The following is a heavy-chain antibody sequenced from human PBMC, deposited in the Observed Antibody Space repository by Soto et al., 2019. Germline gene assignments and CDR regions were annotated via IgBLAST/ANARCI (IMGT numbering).Heavy chain of an antibody. Sequence: PGGSLRLSCAASGFTFSSYAMNWVRQSPGKGLEWVSYISMSGTTMFYADSVKGRFTISRDNAKKSLFLQMNSLRGEDTAMYYCARDAIGDATNWFDPWGQGTLVTVSS. CDR1: GFTFSSYA. CDR3: ARDAIGDATNWFDP. V-gene: IGHV3-48*01. J-gene: IGHJ5*02. CDR2: ISMSGTTM.